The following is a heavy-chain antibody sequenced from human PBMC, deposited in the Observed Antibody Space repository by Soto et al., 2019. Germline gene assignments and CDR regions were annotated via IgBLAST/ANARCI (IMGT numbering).Heavy chain of an antibody. CDR1: GFTFSNAW. J-gene: IGHJ6*03. D-gene: IGHD3-3*01. CDR3: TTWPPAIYYDFWSGRPPMDV. V-gene: IGHV3-15*01. Sequence: GGSLRLSCAASGFTFSNAWMSWVRQAPGKGLEWVGRIKSKTDGGTTDYAAPVKGRFTISRDDSKNTLYLQMNSLKTEDTAVYYCTTWPPAIYYDFWSGRPPMDVWGKGTTVTVSS. CDR2: IKSKTDGGTT.